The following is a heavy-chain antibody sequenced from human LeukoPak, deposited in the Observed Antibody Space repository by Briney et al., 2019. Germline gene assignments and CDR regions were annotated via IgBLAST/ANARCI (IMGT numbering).Heavy chain of an antibody. V-gene: IGHV4-31*03. D-gene: IGHD2-15*01. CDR3: ARGYCNGATCYGFDY. Sequence: PSQTLSLTCTVSGGSINSGDYYWGWIRQHPGKGLEWIGHIYYSGSTFYNPYLKSRLTISVDNSKNQFSLKLSSVTAADTAVYYCARGYCNGATCYGFDYWGQGTLVTVSS. CDR1: GGSINSGDYY. J-gene: IGHJ4*02. CDR2: IYYSGST.